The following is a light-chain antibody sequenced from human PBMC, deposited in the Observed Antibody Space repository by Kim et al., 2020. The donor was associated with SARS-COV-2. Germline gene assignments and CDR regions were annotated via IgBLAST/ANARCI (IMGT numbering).Light chain of an antibody. CDR3: CSHARV. J-gene: IGLJ3*02. V-gene: IGLV2-23*02. CDR1: SGDVGNYDL. Sequence: QSALTQPASVSGSPGQSITISCTGTSGDVGNYDLVSWYQHHPGKAPKLLISEVTKRPSGVSNRFSGSKSGNTASLTISGLQAEDEADYYCCSHARVFGGGTKLTVL. CDR2: EVT.